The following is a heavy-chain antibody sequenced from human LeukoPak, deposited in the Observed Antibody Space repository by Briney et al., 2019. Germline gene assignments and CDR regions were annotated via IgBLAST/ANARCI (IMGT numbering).Heavy chain of an antibody. CDR3: ARDHRIFGVVITPDAFDI. D-gene: IGHD3-3*02. J-gene: IGHJ3*02. Sequence: GGSLRLSCAASGFTFSSYAMSWVRQAPGKGLEWVSAISGSGGSTYYADSVKGRFTISRDNAKNSLYLQMNSLRAEDTAVYYCARDHRIFGVVITPDAFDIWGQGTVVTVSS. CDR2: ISGSGGST. V-gene: IGHV3-23*01. CDR1: GFTFSSYA.